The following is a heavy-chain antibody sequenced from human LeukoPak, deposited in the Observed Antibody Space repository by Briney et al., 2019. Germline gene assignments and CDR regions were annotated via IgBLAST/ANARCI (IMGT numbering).Heavy chain of an antibody. CDR3: AKGQYYFDY. Sequence: GGSLRLSCAASGFTFSNYAMNWVRQAPGKGLEWVSVISGGGGSTYYADSVKGRFTISRDNSKNTLYLQMNSLRAEDTAVYYCAKGQYYFDYWGQGTLVTVSS. CDR2: ISGGGGST. D-gene: IGHD6-19*01. V-gene: IGHV3-23*01. J-gene: IGHJ4*02. CDR1: GFTFSNYA.